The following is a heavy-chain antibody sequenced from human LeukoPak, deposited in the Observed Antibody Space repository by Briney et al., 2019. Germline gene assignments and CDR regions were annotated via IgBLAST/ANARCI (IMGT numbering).Heavy chain of an antibody. D-gene: IGHD3-22*01. CDR2: INTNTGNP. CDR3: ARSPLYYYGSSGYLAGYFDY. J-gene: IGHJ4*02. CDR1: GGTFSSYA. V-gene: IGHV7-4-1*02. Sequence: ASVKVSCKASGGTFSSYAISWVRQAPGQGLEWMGWINTNTGNPTYAQGFTGRFVFSLDTSVSTAYLQISSLKAEDTAVYYCARSPLYYYGSSGYLAGYFDYWGQGTLVTVSS.